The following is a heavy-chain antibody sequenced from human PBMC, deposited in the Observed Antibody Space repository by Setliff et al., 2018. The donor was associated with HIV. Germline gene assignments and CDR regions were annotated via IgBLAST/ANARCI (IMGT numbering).Heavy chain of an antibody. CDR3: GRGWFDP. J-gene: IGHJ5*02. CDR2: FFHTGSI. CDR1: SGSFSPDSYN. V-gene: IGHV4-61*01. D-gene: IGHD3-10*01. Sequence: SETLSLTCTAPSGSFSPDSYNWNWIRQTPGKGLEWIGTFFHTGSISYNPSLRRRYTRSGDTSDNLFSLRQISVTAADTGVYYCGRGWFDPWGQGTLVTVSS.